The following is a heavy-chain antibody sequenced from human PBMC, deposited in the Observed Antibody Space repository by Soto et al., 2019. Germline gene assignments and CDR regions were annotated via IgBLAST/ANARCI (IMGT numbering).Heavy chain of an antibody. D-gene: IGHD3-10*01. CDR2: IYYSGST. CDR3: ARRLYYYGSGSLDY. Sequence: QLQLQESGPGLVKPSETLSLTCTVSGGSISSSSYYWGWIRQPPGKGLEWIGSIYYSGSTYYNPSLKSRVTISVDTSKNQFSLKLSSVTAADTAVYYCARRLYYYGSGSLDYWGQGTLVTVSS. CDR1: GGSISSSSYY. J-gene: IGHJ4*02. V-gene: IGHV4-39*01.